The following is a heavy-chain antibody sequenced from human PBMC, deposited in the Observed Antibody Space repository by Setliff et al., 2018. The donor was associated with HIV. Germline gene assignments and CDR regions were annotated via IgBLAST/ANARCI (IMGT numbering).Heavy chain of an antibody. J-gene: IGHJ4*02. CDR1: GFMFGVDW. Sequence: GGSLRLSCAASGFMFGVDWMSWVRQTPGKGLEWVASVTPDGSEEYYVDSVKGRFTISRDNAKNSVYLQMNSLRVEDTAMYYCTKDHLSGWASDCWGQGTLVTVSS. CDR3: TKDHLSGWASDC. D-gene: IGHD6-19*01. V-gene: IGHV3-7*01. CDR2: VTPDGSEE.